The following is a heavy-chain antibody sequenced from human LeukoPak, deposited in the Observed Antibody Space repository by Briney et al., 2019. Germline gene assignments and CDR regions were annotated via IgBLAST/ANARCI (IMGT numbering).Heavy chain of an antibody. V-gene: IGHV4-39*01. CDR3: ARHILDTAMALYYYYGMDV. CDR2: IYYSGST. D-gene: IGHD5-18*01. J-gene: IGHJ6*02. Sequence: SQTLSLTCTVSGGSISSSSYYWGWIRQPPGKGLEWIGSIYYSGSTYYNPSLKSRVTISVDTSKNQFSLKLSSVTAADTAVYYCARHILDTAMALYYYYGMDVWGQGTTVTVSS. CDR1: GGSISSSSYY.